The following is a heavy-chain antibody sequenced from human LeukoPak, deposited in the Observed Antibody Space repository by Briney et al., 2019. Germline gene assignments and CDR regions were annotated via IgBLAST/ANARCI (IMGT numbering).Heavy chain of an antibody. CDR2: FDPEDGET. Sequence: ASVKVSCKVSGYTLTELSMHWVRQAPGKGLEWMGGFDPEDGETIYAQKFQGRVTMTEDTSTDTAYMEPSSLRSEDTAVYYCATTYYGDYGMDVWGKGTTVTVSS. V-gene: IGHV1-24*01. J-gene: IGHJ6*04. CDR3: ATTYYGDYGMDV. D-gene: IGHD4-17*01. CDR1: GYTLTELS.